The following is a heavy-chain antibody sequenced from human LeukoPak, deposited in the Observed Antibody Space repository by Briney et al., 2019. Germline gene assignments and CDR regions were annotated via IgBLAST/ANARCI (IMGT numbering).Heavy chain of an antibody. Sequence: GGSLRLSCAASGFTFSNAGMSWVRQAPGKGLEWVGRIKSKTDGGTTDYAAPVKGRFTISRDDSKNTLYLQMNSLKTEDTAVYYCTTGYCSGGSCYPDAFDIWGQGTMVTVSS. V-gene: IGHV3-15*01. CDR2: IKSKTDGGTT. CDR1: GFTFSNAG. CDR3: TTGYCSGGSCYPDAFDI. J-gene: IGHJ3*02. D-gene: IGHD2-15*01.